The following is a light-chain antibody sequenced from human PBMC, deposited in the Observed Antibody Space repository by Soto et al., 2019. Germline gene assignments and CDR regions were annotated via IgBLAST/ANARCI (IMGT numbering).Light chain of an antibody. CDR1: QSISSW. V-gene: IGKV1-5*03. J-gene: IGKJ2*01. Sequence: DIQMTQSPSTLSASVGDRVTITCRASQSISSWFAWYQQKPGKPPKLLIYKASSLESGVPSRFSGSGSGTEFTLTISSLQPEDFATYYCQQYNGYSYTLVQGTKMEIK. CDR3: QQYNGYSYT. CDR2: KAS.